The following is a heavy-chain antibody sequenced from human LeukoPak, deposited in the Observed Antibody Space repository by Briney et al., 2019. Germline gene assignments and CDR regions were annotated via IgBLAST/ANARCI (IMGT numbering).Heavy chain of an antibody. J-gene: IGHJ4*02. D-gene: IGHD4-17*01. CDR3: AREGDGGYGDYVAGFDY. V-gene: IGHV1-18*01. Sequence: ASVKVSCKASGYTFTSYGISWVRQAPGQGLEWMGWISAYNGNTNYAQKLQGRVTMTTDTSTSTAYMELRSLRAEDTAVYYCAREGDGGYGDYVAGFDYWGQGTLVTVSS. CDR1: GYTFTSYG. CDR2: ISAYNGNT.